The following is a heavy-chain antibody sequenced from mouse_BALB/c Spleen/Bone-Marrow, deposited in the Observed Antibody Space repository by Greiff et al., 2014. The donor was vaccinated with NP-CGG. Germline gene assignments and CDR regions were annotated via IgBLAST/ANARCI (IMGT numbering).Heavy chain of an antibody. CDR2: IDPANGNT. Sequence: EVQLQQSGAELVKPGASVKLSCTASGFNIKDIYMHWVKQRPEQGLEWIGRIDPANGNTKYDPKFQGKATITADTSSNTAYLQLSSLTSEDTAVYYCAAYYYGSSQFAYWGQGTLVTVPA. V-gene: IGHV14-3*02. J-gene: IGHJ3*01. CDR1: GFNIKDIY. D-gene: IGHD1-1*01. CDR3: AAYYYGSSQFAY.